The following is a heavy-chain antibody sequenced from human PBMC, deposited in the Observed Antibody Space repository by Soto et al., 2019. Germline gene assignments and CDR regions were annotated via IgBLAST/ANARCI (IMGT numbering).Heavy chain of an antibody. D-gene: IGHD3-10*01. J-gene: IGHJ5*02. CDR1: GYSFTSYW. CDR3: ARRYYYGSGSPRGTYWFDH. Sequence: PXESLKISCKGSGYSFTSYWIGWVRQMPGKGLEWMGIIYPGDSDTRYSPSFQGQVTISADKSISTAYLQWSSLKASDTAMYYCARRYYYGSGSPRGTYWFDHWGQGTLVTVSS. V-gene: IGHV5-51*01. CDR2: IYPGDSDT.